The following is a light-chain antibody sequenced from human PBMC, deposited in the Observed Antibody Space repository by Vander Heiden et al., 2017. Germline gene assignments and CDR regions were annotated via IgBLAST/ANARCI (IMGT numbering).Light chain of an antibody. CDR3: QSADSSGAYPGNVV. V-gene: IGLV3-25*03. CDR2: KDS. Sequence: SYELTQPPSVSVSPGQTARITCSGDALPKQYAYWYQQKPGQAPVLVIYKDSERPSGIPERFSGSSSGTTVTLTISGVQAEDEADYDCQSADSSGAYPGNVVFGGGTKLTVL. CDR1: ALPKQY. J-gene: IGLJ2*01.